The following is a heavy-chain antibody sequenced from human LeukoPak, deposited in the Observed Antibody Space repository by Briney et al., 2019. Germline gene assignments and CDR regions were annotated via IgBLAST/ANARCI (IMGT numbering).Heavy chain of an antibody. CDR3: ARDRYYDILTGPWFDP. CDR1: GGSFSGYY. V-gene: IGHV4-34*01. Sequence: SETLSLTCAVYGGSFSGYYWSWIRQPPGKGLEWIGEINHSGSTYYNPSLKSRVTISVDTSKNQFSLKLSSVTAADTAVYYCARDRYYDILTGPWFDPWGQGTLVTVSS. D-gene: IGHD3-9*01. CDR2: INHSGST. J-gene: IGHJ5*02.